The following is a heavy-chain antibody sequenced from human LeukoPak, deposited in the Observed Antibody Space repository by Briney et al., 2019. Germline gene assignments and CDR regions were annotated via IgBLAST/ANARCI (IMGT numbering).Heavy chain of an antibody. CDR3: ARGNCSSTSCYLHYYYGMDV. J-gene: IGHJ6*02. V-gene: IGHV1-69*13. CDR2: IIPIFGTA. Sequence: SVKVSCKASGGTFSSYAISWVRQAPGQGLEWMGGIIPIFGTANYAQKFQGRVTITADESTSTAYMELSSLRSEDAAVYYRARGNCSSTSCYLHYYYGMDVWGQGTTVTVSS. CDR1: GGTFSSYA. D-gene: IGHD2-2*01.